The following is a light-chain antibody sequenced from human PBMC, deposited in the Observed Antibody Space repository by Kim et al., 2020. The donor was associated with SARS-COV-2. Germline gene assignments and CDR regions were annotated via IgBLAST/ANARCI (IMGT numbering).Light chain of an antibody. CDR3: CSYGGSTTWV. Sequence: QSALTQPASVSGSPGQSITISCTGTSSDVGSWHLVSWYQQHPGKAPKVMIYEDSKRPSGVCNRFSGSKSGNTASLTISGLQAEDEAAYYCCSYGGSTTWVFGGGTQLTVL. CDR1: SSDVGSWHL. V-gene: IGLV2-23*01. J-gene: IGLJ3*02. CDR2: EDS.